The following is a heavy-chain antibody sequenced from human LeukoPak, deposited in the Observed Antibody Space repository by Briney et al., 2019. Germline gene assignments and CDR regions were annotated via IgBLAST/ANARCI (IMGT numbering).Heavy chain of an antibody. CDR1: GFTLSSYA. J-gene: IGHJ4*02. Sequence: GGSLRLSCAASGFTLSSYAMHWVRQAPGKGLEWVAVISYDGINQYHADSVKGRFTLSRDNSRNTLSLQVNSLRADDTALYYCVRGSSSSWYRGCFEYWGQGTLVTVSS. CDR3: VRGSSSSWYRGCFEY. V-gene: IGHV3-30*14. CDR2: ISYDGINQ. D-gene: IGHD6-13*01.